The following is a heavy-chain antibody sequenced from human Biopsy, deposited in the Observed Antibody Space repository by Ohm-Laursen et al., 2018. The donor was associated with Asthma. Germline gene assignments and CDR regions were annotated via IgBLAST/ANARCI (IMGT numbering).Heavy chain of an antibody. J-gene: IGHJ4*02. Sequence: SSVKVSCKSLGGTFNTYVIGWVRQAPGQGLEWLGGINSFFGTTTYPQKFQDRVTITADDSTSTVYMELSSLRSEDTAVYYCARKAGSCISRTCYSLDFWGQGTLVTVSS. CDR1: GGTFNTYV. D-gene: IGHD2-2*01. CDR2: INSFFGTT. CDR3: ARKAGSCISRTCYSLDF. V-gene: IGHV1-69*01.